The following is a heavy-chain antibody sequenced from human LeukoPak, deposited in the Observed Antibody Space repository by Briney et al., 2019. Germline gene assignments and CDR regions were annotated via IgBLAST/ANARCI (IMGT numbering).Heavy chain of an antibody. Sequence: GGSLRLSCAASGFSFSSYSMNWVRQAPGKGLEWVSSITSRSSYINYADSATGRFTISRDKAKNSVYLQMNSLRAEDTAVYYCARVLLGATTINYYYYYMDVWGKGTTVTVSS. V-gene: IGHV3-21*01. CDR1: GFSFSSYS. CDR2: ITSRSSYI. J-gene: IGHJ6*03. D-gene: IGHD1-26*01. CDR3: ARVLLGATTINYYYYYMDV.